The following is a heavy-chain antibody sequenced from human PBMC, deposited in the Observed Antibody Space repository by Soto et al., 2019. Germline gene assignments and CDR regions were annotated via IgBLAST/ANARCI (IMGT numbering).Heavy chain of an antibody. CDR3: ARSPHSDGYNAY. CDR1: GDSISSGGYY. Sequence: QVQLQESGPGLVKPSQTLSLTCTVSGDSISSGGYYWSWIRQHPGKGLEWIAHIYYSGSTYYNPSLKSRVTTSVDTSKNQLSLKLSSVTEADTAVYYCARSPHSDGYNAYWRQGTLVTVSS. J-gene: IGHJ4*02. D-gene: IGHD5-12*01. V-gene: IGHV4-31*03. CDR2: IYYSGST.